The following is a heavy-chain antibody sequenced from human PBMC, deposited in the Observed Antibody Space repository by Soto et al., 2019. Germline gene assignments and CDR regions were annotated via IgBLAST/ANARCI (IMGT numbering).Heavy chain of an antibody. D-gene: IGHD2-2*03. CDR2: IYYSGST. J-gene: IGHJ3*02. CDR1: GGSISSNSHY. V-gene: IGHV4-39*02. CDR3: ARDGGAAGPWIDAFDI. Sequence: QLQLQESGPGLVKPWETLSPTCTVSGGSISSNSHYWGWIRQPPGKGLEWIASIYYSGSTYYNPSLKSRVTISVDTSKNQFSLKLTSVTAADMAVYYCARDGGAAGPWIDAFDIWGQGTMVTVSS.